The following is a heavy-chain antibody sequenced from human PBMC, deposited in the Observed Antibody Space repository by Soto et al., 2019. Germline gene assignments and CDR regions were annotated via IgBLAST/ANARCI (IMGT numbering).Heavy chain of an antibody. CDR3: ARDLGDCFGVVCNWFDP. CDR2: ISSSSSYI. J-gene: IGHJ5*02. Sequence: GGSLRLSCAASGFTFSSYSMNWVRQAPGKGLEWVSSISSSSSYIYYADSVKGRFTISRDNATNSLYLQMNSLRAEDTAVYYCARDLGDCFGVVCNWFDPWGQGTLVTVSS. CDR1: GFTFSSYS. D-gene: IGHD3-3*01. V-gene: IGHV3-21*01.